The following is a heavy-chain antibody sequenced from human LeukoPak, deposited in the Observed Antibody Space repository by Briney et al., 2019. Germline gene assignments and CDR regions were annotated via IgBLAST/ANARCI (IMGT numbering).Heavy chain of an antibody. J-gene: IGHJ4*02. Sequence: PSETLSLTCDVSGGSIGSSNWWSWVRQPPGKGLEWIGEVYQSGSTNYNPSLKNRVTISVDKSKNQFSLNLSSVTAADTAVYYCARWGSGYFDYWGQGTQVTVSS. CDR1: GGSIGSSNW. CDR3: ARWGSGYFDY. D-gene: IGHD6-19*01. V-gene: IGHV4-4*02. CDR2: VYQSGST.